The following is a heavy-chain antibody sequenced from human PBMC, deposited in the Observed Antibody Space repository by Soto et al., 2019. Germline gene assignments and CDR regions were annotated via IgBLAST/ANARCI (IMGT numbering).Heavy chain of an antibody. D-gene: IGHD3-10*01. J-gene: IGHJ5*02. V-gene: IGHV1-69*08. CDR2: IIPILGIA. Sequence: QVQLVQSGAEVKKPGSSVKVSCKASGGTFSSYTISWVRQAPGQGLEWMGRIIPILGIANYAQKFQGRVTITADKSTSTAYMELSSLRSEDTAVYYCARDLLRSYGSGRDYNWFDPWGQGTLVTVSS. CDR3: ARDLLRSYGSGRDYNWFDP. CDR1: GGTFSSYT.